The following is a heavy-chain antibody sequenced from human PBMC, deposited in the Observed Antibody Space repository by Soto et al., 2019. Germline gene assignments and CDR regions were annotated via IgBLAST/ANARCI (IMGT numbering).Heavy chain of an antibody. CDR3: ARYGSGECNRGSCYSPFDY. J-gene: IGHJ4*02. V-gene: IGHV4-59*08. CDR1: GGSISGYY. Sequence: SETLSLTCTVSGGSISGYYWSWLRQPPGKRLEWIGYINYFGSTNYNPSLKSRVTISVDTSKNQFSLKLSSVTAADTAVYYCARYGSGECNRGSCYSPFDYWGQGTLVTVSS. D-gene: IGHD2-15*01. CDR2: INYFGST.